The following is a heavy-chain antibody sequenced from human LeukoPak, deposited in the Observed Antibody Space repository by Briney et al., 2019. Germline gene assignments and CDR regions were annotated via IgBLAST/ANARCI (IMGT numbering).Heavy chain of an antibody. CDR3: AKDQWYGYYAPFDY. J-gene: IGHJ4*02. CDR1: GFTFSSYS. D-gene: IGHD3-3*01. CDR2: IRYDGSNK. Sequence: GGSLRLSCAASGFTFSSYSMHWVRQAPGKGLEWVAFIRYDGSNKYYADSVKGRFTISRDNSKNTLYLQMNSLRAEDTAVYYCAKDQWYGYYAPFDYWGQGTLVTVSS. V-gene: IGHV3-30*02.